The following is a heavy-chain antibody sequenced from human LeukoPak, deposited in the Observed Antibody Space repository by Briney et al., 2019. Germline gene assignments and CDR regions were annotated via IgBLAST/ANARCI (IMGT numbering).Heavy chain of an antibody. CDR1: GASISSGSYY. CDR3: ARGGNYWPQWWFDP. D-gene: IGHD1-26*01. J-gene: IGHJ5*02. Sequence: SETLSLTCTVSGASISSGSYYWNWIRQPAGKGLEWIGRIFASGSTNYNPSLKSRITMSLDASKNQFSLELNSVTPADTAVYYCARGGNYWPQWWFDPWGRGTLVSVSS. V-gene: IGHV4-61*02. CDR2: IFASGST.